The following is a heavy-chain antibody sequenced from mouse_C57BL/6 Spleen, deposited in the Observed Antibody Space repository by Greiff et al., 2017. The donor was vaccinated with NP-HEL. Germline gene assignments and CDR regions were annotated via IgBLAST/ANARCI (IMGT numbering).Heavy chain of an antibody. J-gene: IGHJ4*01. D-gene: IGHD1-1*01. CDR2: IYPGDGDT. V-gene: IGHV1-82*01. Sequence: VQLQQSGPELVKPGASVKISCKASGYAFSSSWMNWVKQRPGKGLEWIGRIYPGDGDTNYNGKFKGKATLTADKSSSTAYMQLSSLTSEDAAVYFCARASITTVIASHYYAMDYWGQGTSVTVSS. CDR3: ARASITTVIASHYYAMDY. CDR1: GYAFSSSW.